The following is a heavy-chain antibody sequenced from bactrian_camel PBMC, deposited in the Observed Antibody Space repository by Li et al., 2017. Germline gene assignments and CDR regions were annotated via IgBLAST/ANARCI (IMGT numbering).Heavy chain of an antibody. CDR1: RSTVSISR. CDR3: AAVSCPRGVVVAAADQYEH. D-gene: IGHD7*01. CDR2: IRSDGIL. Sequence: HVQLVESGGGSVQVGGTLRLSCLASRSTVSISRMAWFRQAPGKEREGLAVIRSDGILAYKESVRGRFTISQDKAKSIVYLQMNSLQPEDTGVYSCAAVSCPRGVVVAAADQYEHWGQGTQVTVS. V-gene: IGHV3S55*01. J-gene: IGHJ4*01.